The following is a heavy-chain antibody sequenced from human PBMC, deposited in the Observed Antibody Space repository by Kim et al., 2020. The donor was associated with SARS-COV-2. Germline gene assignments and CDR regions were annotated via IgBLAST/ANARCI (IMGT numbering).Heavy chain of an antibody. D-gene: IGHD2-2*01. J-gene: IGHJ6*02. CDR1: GFTFSSYE. CDR2: ISSSGSTI. V-gene: IGHV3-48*03. CDR3: ARRTTWGSTSRYLNSYYYYGMDV. Sequence: GGSLRLSCAASGFTFSSYEMNWVRQAPGKGLEWVSYISSSGSTIYYADSVKGRFTISRDNAKNSLYLQMNSLRAEDTAVYYCARRTTWGSTSRYLNSYYYYGMDVWGQGTTVTVSS.